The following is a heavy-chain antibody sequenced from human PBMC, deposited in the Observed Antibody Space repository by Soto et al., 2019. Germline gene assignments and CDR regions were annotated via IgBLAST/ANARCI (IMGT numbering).Heavy chain of an antibody. CDR1: GFTFSSYA. Sequence: GGSLRLSCAASGFTFSSYAMHWVRQAPGKGLEWVAVISYDGSNKYYADSVKGRFTISRDNSKNTLYLQMNSLRAEDTAVYYCARRWGYDAFDIWGQGTMVTVSS. V-gene: IGHV3-30-3*01. CDR2: ISYDGSNK. J-gene: IGHJ3*02. D-gene: IGHD3-16*01. CDR3: ARRWGYDAFDI.